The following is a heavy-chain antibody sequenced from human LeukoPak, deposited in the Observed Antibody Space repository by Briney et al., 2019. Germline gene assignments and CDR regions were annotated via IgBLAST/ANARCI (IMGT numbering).Heavy chain of an antibody. D-gene: IGHD5-18*01. V-gene: IGHV1-18*01. CDR1: GYTFTSYG. Sequence: ASVKVSCKASGYTFTSYGISWVRQAPGQGLEWMGWISAYNGDTNYAQKFQGRVTMTRDTSISTAYMELSRLRSDDTAVYYCARVGYSYGTEFSYWGQGTLVTVSS. J-gene: IGHJ4*02. CDR2: ISAYNGDT. CDR3: ARVGYSYGTEFSY.